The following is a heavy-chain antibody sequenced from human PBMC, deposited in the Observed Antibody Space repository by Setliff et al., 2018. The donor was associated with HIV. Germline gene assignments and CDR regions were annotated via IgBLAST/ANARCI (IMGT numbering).Heavy chain of an antibody. J-gene: IGHJ4*02. V-gene: IGHV4-39*07. CDR2: IYYSGST. CDR1: GLSMSTTSYY. Sequence: PSETLSLTCAVSGLSMSTTSYYWGWIRQPPGKGLEWIGSIYYSGSTYYNPSLKSRVTISLDTSKNKFSLKLTSVTAADTAVYYCGRLSDTAMASFDSWGQGTLVTVSS. D-gene: IGHD5-18*01. CDR3: GRLSDTAMASFDS.